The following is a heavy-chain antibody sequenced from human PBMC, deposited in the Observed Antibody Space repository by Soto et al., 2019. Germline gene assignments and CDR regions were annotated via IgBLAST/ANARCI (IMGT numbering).Heavy chain of an antibody. D-gene: IGHD3-16*01. Sequence: GGSLRLSCAASGFTFSDYYMSWIRQAPGKGLEWVSYISSSSSYTNYADSVKGRFTISRDNAKNSLYLQMNSLRAEDTAVYYCASIWGNWFDPWGQGTLVTVSS. V-gene: IGHV3-11*06. CDR3: ASIWGNWFDP. CDR1: GFTFSDYY. J-gene: IGHJ5*02. CDR2: ISSSSSYT.